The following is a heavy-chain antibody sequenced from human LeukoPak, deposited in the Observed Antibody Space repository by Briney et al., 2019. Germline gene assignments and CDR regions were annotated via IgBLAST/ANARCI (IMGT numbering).Heavy chain of an antibody. J-gene: IGHJ5*02. Sequence: SVRASCKASGGTFRSYAISWVRQAPGQGLEWMGGIIPIFGTANYAQKFQGRVTITADESTSTAYMELSSLRSEDTAVYYCAREARIAASGPPHCFGLWAQGTVVTVSS. CDR1: GGTFRSYA. V-gene: IGHV1-69*13. D-gene: IGHD6-13*01. CDR3: AREARIAASGPPHCFGL. CDR2: IIPIFGTA.